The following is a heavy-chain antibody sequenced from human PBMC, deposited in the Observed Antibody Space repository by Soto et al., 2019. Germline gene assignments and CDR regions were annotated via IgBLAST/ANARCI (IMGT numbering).Heavy chain of an antibody. V-gene: IGHV5-51*01. CDR1: GYSFTSYW. Sequence: PGESLKISCKGSGYSFTSYWIGWVRQMPGKGLEWMGIIYPGDSDTRYSPSFQGQVTISADKSISTAYLQWSSLKASDTAMYYCARSVVAATFHYYGMDVWGQGTTVTVS. J-gene: IGHJ6*02. CDR3: ARSVVAATFHYYGMDV. D-gene: IGHD2-15*01. CDR2: IYPGDSDT.